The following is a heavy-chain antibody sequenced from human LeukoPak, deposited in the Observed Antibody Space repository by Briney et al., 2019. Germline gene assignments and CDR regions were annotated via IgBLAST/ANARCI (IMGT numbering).Heavy chain of an antibody. J-gene: IGHJ6*01. CDR2: FDPEDGET. CDR1: GYTLTELS. D-gene: IGHD4-23*01. Sequence: GASVKVSCKVSGYTLTELSMHWVRQAPGKGLEWMGGFDPEDGETIYAQKFQGRVTMTEDTSTDTAYMELSSLRSEDTAVYYCANLTVVNPPFYYGMDVWGQGTTVTVFS. CDR3: ANLTVVNPPFYYGMDV. V-gene: IGHV1-24*01.